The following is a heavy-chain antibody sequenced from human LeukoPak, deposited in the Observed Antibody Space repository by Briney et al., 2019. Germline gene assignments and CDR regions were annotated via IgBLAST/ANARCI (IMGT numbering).Heavy chain of an antibody. CDR1: GFTFSSYG. J-gene: IGHJ4*02. D-gene: IGHD6-19*01. CDR3: AKDPSSGWYEAQVDF. Sequence: GRSPRLSCAASGFTFSSYGMHWVRQAPGKGLEWVAVISYDGSNTYYVDSVKGRFTISRDNSKNTLSLQMNSLRGEDTAVYYCAKDPSSGWYEAQVDFWGQGTLVTVSS. V-gene: IGHV3-30*18. CDR2: ISYDGSNT.